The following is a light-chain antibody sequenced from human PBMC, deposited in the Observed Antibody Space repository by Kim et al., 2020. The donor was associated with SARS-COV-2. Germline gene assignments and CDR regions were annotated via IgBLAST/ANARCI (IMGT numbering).Light chain of an antibody. CDR1: SSNIGNNY. CDR2: DNN. J-gene: IGLJ1*01. CDR3: GTWDNSLSAGV. Sequence: GQKVTISCSGSSSNIGNNYVSWYQQLPGTAPKLLIYDNNKRPSGIPDRFSGSKSGTSATLGITGLQTGDEADYYCGTWDNSLSAGVFGTGTKVTVL. V-gene: IGLV1-51*01.